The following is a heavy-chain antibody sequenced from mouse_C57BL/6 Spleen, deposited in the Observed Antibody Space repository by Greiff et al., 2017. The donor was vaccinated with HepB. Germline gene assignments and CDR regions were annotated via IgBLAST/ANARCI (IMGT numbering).Heavy chain of an antibody. CDR3: ARHGDYYGSSPAWFAY. CDR2: ISSGGSYT. V-gene: IGHV5-6*01. Sequence: DVQLQESGGDLVKPGGSLKLSCAASGFTFSSYGMSWVRQTPDKRLEWVATISSGGSYTYYPDSVKGRFTISRDNAKNTLYLQMSSLKSEDTAMYYCARHGDYYGSSPAWFAYWGQGTLVTVSA. J-gene: IGHJ3*01. CDR1: GFTFSSYG. D-gene: IGHD1-1*01.